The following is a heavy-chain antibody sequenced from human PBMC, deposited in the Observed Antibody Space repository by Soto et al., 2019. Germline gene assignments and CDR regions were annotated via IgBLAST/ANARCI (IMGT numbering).Heavy chain of an antibody. Sequence: GGSLRLSCAASGFTFSKAIINWVRQAPWKGLEWVGRIKKLSDGGKADYSSPVDGRFTISRDDSKSILYLQMNSLRADDTGIYYCATALRNNGNDYLLSVDLWGQWNTLTVCS. CDR2: IKKLSDGGKA. V-gene: IGHV3-15*01. CDR1: GFTFSKAI. CDR3: ATALRNNGNDYLLSVDL. J-gene: IGHJ6*02. D-gene: IGHD1-20*01.